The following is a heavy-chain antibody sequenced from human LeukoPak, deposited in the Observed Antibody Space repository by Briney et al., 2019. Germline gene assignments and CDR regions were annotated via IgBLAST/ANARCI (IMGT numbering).Heavy chain of an antibody. CDR1: GYTFTGYY. CDR2: ITPNSGGT. Sequence: GASVKVSCKASGYTFTGYYMHWVRQAPGQGLEWMGWITPNSGGTNYAQKFQGRVTMTRDTAISTAYMELSRLRSEDTAVYYCAREVFGATMSDYRGQGTLVTVSS. CDR3: AREVFGATMSDY. V-gene: IGHV1-2*02. J-gene: IGHJ4*02. D-gene: IGHD1-26*01.